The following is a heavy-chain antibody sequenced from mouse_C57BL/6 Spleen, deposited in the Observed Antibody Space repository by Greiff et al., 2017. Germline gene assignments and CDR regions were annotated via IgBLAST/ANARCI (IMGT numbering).Heavy chain of an antibody. CDR3: VRHFITTVVANYWYFDV. V-gene: IGHV5-6*01. Sequence: EVKLMESGGDLVKPGGSLKLSCAASGFTFSSYGMSWVRQTPDKRLEWVATISSGGSYTYYPDSVKGRFTISRDNAKNTLYLQMSSLKSEDTAMYYCVRHFITTVVANYWYFDVWGTGTTVTVSS. CDR2: ISSGGSYT. CDR1: GFTFSSYG. D-gene: IGHD1-1*01. J-gene: IGHJ1*03.